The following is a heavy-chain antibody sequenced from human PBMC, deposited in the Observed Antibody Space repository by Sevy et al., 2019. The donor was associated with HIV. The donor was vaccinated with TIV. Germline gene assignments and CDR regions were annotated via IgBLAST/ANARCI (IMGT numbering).Heavy chain of an antibody. J-gene: IGHJ5*02. V-gene: IGHV3-30*07. CDR1: GFTFHGYA. CDR2: ISCDGREM. Sequence: GGSLRLSCEASGFTFHGYAMHWVRQPPGKGLEWLAYISCDGREMSNADSVRGRVTISRDNSKNTLFPQMNSLRPDDTAVYYCARRDSNPHFLIDHWGQGVLVTVSS. CDR3: ARRDSNPHFLIDH. D-gene: IGHD7-27*01.